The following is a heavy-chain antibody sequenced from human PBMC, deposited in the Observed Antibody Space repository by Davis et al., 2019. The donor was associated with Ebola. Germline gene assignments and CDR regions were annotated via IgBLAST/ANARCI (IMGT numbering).Heavy chain of an antibody. CDR3: ARDLWFGELSGC. CDR2: ISGSGGST. Sequence: GESLKISCVTSGFTFSSSAMNWVRQAPGMGLEWVSTISGSGGSTYYGESVKGRFTISRDNSKNTLYLQMNSLRVDDTAVYYCARDLWFGELSGCWGQGTLVTVSS. D-gene: IGHD3-10*01. CDR1: GFTFSSSA. J-gene: IGHJ4*02. V-gene: IGHV3-23*01.